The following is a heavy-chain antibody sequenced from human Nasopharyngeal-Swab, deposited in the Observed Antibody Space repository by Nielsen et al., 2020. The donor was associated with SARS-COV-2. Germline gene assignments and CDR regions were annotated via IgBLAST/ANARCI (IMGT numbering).Heavy chain of an antibody. Sequence: GESLKISCATSGFTFNTYAMNWVRQAPGRGLEWVSHINGVSDLIYYADSVQGRFTISRDSSRNTLYLQMNSLTAEDTAVYYCARVLDGYNGFDYWGQGTLVTVSS. CDR3: ARVLDGYNGFDY. D-gene: IGHD5-24*01. J-gene: IGHJ4*02. V-gene: IGHV3-48*01. CDR2: INGVSDLI. CDR1: GFTFNTYA.